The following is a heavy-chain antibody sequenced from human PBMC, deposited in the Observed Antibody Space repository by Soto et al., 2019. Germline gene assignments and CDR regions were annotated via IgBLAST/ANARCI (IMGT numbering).Heavy chain of an antibody. CDR1: GFTFSSYS. CDR2: ISSSSSTI. CDR3: SRAPYPYSSRWYVDY. Sequence: GGSLRLSCAASGFTFSSYSMNWVRQAPGKGLEWVSYISSSSSTIYYADSVKGRFTISRDNAKNSLYLQMNSLRDEDTAVYYCSRAPYPYSSRWYVDYWGQGTLVTVSS. V-gene: IGHV3-48*02. D-gene: IGHD6-19*01. J-gene: IGHJ4*02.